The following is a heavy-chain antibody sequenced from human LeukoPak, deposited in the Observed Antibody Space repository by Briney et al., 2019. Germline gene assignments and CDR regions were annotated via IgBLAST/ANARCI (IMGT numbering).Heavy chain of an antibody. CDR3: ARKDYGDWGLGY. D-gene: IGHD4-17*01. J-gene: IGHJ4*02. Sequence: GASLRLSCAASRFTFSSYSMNWVRQAPGKGPEWVSSISRTNSYMKYADSVKGRFTISRDNAKNLLYLQMNSLRAEDTAVYYCARKDYGDWGLGYWGQGTLITVSS. CDR2: ISRTNSYM. V-gene: IGHV3-21*01. CDR1: RFTFSSYS.